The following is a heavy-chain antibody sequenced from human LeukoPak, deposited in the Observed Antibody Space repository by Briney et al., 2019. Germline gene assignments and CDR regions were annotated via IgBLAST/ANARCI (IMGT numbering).Heavy chain of an antibody. D-gene: IGHD2-2*01. J-gene: IGHJ6*03. CDR2: ISSSSSTI. CDR3: AYCSSTSCYGWYYYMDV. CDR1: GFTFSSYS. V-gene: IGHV3-48*04. Sequence: PGGSLRLSCAASGFTFSSYSMNWVRQAPGKGLEWVSYISSSSSTIYYADSVKGRFTISRDNAKNSLYLQMNSLRAEDTAVYYCAYCSSTSCYGWYYYMDVWGKGTTVTVSS.